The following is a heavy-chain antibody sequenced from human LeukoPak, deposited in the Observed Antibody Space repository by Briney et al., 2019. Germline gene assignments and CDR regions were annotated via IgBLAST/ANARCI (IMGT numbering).Heavy chain of an antibody. CDR3: ATLYYDSSGYAKY. Sequence: TSETLSLTCTVSGYSISSGYYWGWIRQPPGKGLEWIGSIYHSGSTYYNPSLKSRVTISVDTSKNQFSLKLSSVTAVDTAVYYCATLYYDSSGYAKYWGQGTLVTVSS. CDR2: IYHSGST. J-gene: IGHJ4*02. CDR1: GYSISSGYY. D-gene: IGHD3-22*01. V-gene: IGHV4-38-2*02.